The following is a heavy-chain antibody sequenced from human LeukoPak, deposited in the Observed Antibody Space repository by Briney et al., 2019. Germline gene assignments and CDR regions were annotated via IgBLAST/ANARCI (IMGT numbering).Heavy chain of an antibody. V-gene: IGHV3-13*01. CDR2: IGTAGDT. D-gene: IGHD3-22*01. CDR1: GFTFSSYA. Sequence: PGGSLRLSCAASGFTFSSYAMSWVRQAPGKGLEWVSAIGTAGDTYYPGSVKGRFTISRENAKNSLYLQMNSLRAGDTAVYYCARGGSYYDSNQFDPWGQGTLVTVSS. J-gene: IGHJ5*02. CDR3: ARGGSYYDSNQFDP.